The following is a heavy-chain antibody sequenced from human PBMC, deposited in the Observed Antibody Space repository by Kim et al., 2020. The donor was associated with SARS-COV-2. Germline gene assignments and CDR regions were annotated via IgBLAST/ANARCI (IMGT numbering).Heavy chain of an antibody. D-gene: IGHD6-6*01. V-gene: IGHV3-53*01. J-gene: IGHJ4*02. CDR3: AKTIVEARFFDY. Sequence: YSDAVKGRFTNSRDSSKNVVDLQMNSLGADDTAVYYCAKTIVEARFFDYWGQGTLVTVSS.